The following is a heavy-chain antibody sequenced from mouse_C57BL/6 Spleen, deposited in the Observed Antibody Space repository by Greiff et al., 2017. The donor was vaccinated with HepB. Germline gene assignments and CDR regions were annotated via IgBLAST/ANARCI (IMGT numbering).Heavy chain of an antibody. J-gene: IGHJ1*03. CDR3: ARDGGNYGNWYFDV. V-gene: IGHV5-4*01. D-gene: IGHD2-1*01. CDR1: GFTFSSYA. CDR2: ISDGGSYT. Sequence: EVMLVESGGGLVKPGGSLKLSCAASGFTFSSYAMSWVRQTPEKRLEWVATISDGGSYTYYPDNVKGRFTISRDNAKNNLYLQMSHLKSEDTAMYYCARDGGNYGNWYFDVWGTGTTVTVSS.